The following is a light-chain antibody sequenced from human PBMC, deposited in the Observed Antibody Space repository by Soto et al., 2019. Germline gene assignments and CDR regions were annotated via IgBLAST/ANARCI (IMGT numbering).Light chain of an antibody. Sequence: QSVLTQPPSVSGTQGERVTISCTGSSSDIGAGYRVRWYQQVPGTAPKLLIYDNTNRPSGVSVRFSGSKSGTSASLAISGLQAEDEADYYCQSFDKYLSAVVFGGGTNFTVL. CDR3: QSFDKYLSAVV. CDR1: SSDIGAGYR. CDR2: DNT. J-gene: IGLJ2*01. V-gene: IGLV1-40*01.